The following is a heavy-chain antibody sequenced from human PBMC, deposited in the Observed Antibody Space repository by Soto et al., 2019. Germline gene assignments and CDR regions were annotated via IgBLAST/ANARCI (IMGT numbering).Heavy chain of an antibody. CDR2: IRSKANSYAT. D-gene: IGHD3-16*01. Sequence: EVQLVESGGGLVQPGGSLKLSCAASGFTFSGSAMHWVRQASGKGLEWVGRIRSKANSYATAYAASVKGRFTISRDNSKHTSYLQMNSLKTEDTAVYYCTRRRGLGSTDYWGQGTLVTVSS. CDR1: GFTFSGSA. J-gene: IGHJ4*02. V-gene: IGHV3-73*01. CDR3: TRRRGLGSTDY.